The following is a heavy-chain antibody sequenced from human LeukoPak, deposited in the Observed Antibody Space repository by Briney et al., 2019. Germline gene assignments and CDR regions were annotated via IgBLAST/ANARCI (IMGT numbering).Heavy chain of an antibody. D-gene: IGHD4-11*01. V-gene: IGHV4-4*07. J-gene: IGHJ4*02. CDR3: ARGPLYSNYVDY. CDR1: GGSISSYY. Sequence: SEALSLTCTVSGGSISSYYWSWIRQPAGKGLEWIGRIYTSGSTNYNPSLKSRVTMSVDTSKNQFSLKLSSVTAADTAVYYCARGPLYSNYVDYWGQGTLVTVSS. CDR2: IYTSGST.